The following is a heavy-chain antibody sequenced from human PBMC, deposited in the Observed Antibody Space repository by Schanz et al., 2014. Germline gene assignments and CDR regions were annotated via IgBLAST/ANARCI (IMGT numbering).Heavy chain of an antibody. D-gene: IGHD3-10*01. J-gene: IGHJ3*02. CDR3: ATNMVQGTISDAFDI. CDR1: GASISSGGYY. V-gene: IGHV4-39*07. Sequence: QVRLQESGPGLVKPSQTLSLTCTVSGASISSGGYYWDWIRLLPGKGLEWIGSIYYSGNTYYNPSLKSRVTMSVDTSKNQFSLKLTSVTAADTAVYYCATNMVQGTISDAFDIWGQGTMVTVSS. CDR2: IYYSGNT.